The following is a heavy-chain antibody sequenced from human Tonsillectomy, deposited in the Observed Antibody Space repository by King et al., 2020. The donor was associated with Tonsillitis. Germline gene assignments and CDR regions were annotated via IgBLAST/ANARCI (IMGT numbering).Heavy chain of an antibody. CDR2: ISGSGGST. CDR3: AKDLIAMPKYFQH. J-gene: IGHJ1*01. Sequence: VQLVESGGGLVQPGGSLRLSCAASGFTFSSYAMSWVRQAPGKGLEWVSAISGSGGSTFYADSVKGRVTISRDNSKNTLYLQMNSLRAEDTAVYYCAKDLIAMPKYFQHWGQGTLVTVSS. D-gene: IGHD2-2*01. CDR1: GFTFSSYA. V-gene: IGHV3-23*04.